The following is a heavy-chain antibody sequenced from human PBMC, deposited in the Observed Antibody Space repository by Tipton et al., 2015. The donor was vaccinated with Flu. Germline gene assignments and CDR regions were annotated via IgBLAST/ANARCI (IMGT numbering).Heavy chain of an antibody. CDR2: IYYSGST. V-gene: IGHV4-31*03. Sequence: TLSLTCTVSGGSISSGGYYWSWIRQHPGKGLEWIGYIYYSGSTYYNPSLKSRVTISVDTSKNQFSLKLSSVTAADTAVYYCARVRVTMVRGVDHWGQGTLVTVSS. CDR1: GGSISSGGYY. D-gene: IGHD3-10*01. J-gene: IGHJ4*02. CDR3: ARVRVTMVRGVDH.